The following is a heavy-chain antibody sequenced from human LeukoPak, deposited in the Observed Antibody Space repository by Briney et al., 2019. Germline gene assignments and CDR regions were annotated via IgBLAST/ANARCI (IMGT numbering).Heavy chain of an antibody. J-gene: IGHJ4*02. CDR1: GYTFTGYY. V-gene: IGHV1-2*02. CDR3: ARVVGEMATITPFDY. CDR2: INPNSGGT. D-gene: IGHD5-24*01. Sequence: ASVKVSCKASGYTFTGYYMHWVRQAPGQGLEWMGWINPNSGGTNYAQKFQGRVTMTRDTSISTAYMELSRLRSDDTAVYHCARVVGEMATITPFDYWGQGTLVTVSS.